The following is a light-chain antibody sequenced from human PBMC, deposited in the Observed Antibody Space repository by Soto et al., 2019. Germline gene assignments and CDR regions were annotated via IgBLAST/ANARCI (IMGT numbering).Light chain of an antibody. CDR3: QQHNYWTY. V-gene: IGKV3-15*01. J-gene: IGKJ2*01. CDR2: SAS. Sequence: EIVMPQSSATLSVSPGEIATLSCRASHSVATNLAWYQQKPGQVPRLLVHSASTRDTGVPARFSGSGSGTEFTLTISSLQSEDFAVYYCQQHNYWTYFGQGTKLEIK. CDR1: HSVATN.